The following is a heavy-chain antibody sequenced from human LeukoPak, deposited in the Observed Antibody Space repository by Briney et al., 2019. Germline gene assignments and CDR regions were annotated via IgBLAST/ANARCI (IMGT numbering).Heavy chain of an antibody. J-gene: IGHJ4*02. CDR1: GYTFTSYY. CDR3: ARDLGESYDFWSGYGDY. Sequence: APVKVSCKASGYTFTSYYMHWVRQAPGQGLEWMGIINPSGGSTSYAQKFQGRVTMTRDMSTSTVYMELSSLRSEDTAVYYCARDLGESYDFWSGYGDYWGQGTLVTVSS. V-gene: IGHV1-46*01. D-gene: IGHD3-3*01. CDR2: INPSGGST.